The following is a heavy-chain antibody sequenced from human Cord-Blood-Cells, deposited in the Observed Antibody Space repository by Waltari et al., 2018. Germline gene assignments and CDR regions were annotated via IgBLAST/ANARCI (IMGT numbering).Heavy chain of an antibody. D-gene: IGHD7-27*01. V-gene: IGHV1-69*10. CDR2: IIPILGIA. CDR3: ARDLTGDDAFDI. CDR1: GGTFSTYS. Sequence: QVQLVQSGAEVKKPGSSVKFSCKASGGTFSTYSISWVRQAPGQGLEWMGGIIPILGIANYAQKFQGRVTITADKSTSTAYMELSSLRSEDTAVYYCARDLTGDDAFDIWGQGTMVTVSS. J-gene: IGHJ3*02.